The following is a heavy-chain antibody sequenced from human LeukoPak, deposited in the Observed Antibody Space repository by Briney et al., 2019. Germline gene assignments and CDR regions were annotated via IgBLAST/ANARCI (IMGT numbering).Heavy chain of an antibody. Sequence: ASVKVSCKASGYTFTGYYMHWVRQAPGQGLEWMGWINPNSGGTNYAQKFQGRVTMTRDTSISTAYMELSRLRSDDTAVYYCARDQGLLLWFGGSNWFDPWGQGTLVTVSS. CDR3: ARDQGLLLWFGGSNWFDP. CDR1: GYTFTGYY. D-gene: IGHD3-10*01. V-gene: IGHV1-2*02. CDR2: INPNSGGT. J-gene: IGHJ5*02.